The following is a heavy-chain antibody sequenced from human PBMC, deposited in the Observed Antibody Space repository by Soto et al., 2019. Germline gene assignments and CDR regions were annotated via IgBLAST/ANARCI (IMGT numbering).Heavy chain of an antibody. Sequence: ASVKVSCKASGYTFTNYDINWVRQAAGQGLEWMGWISAYNGNTNYAQKLQGRVTMTTDTSTSTAYMELRSLRSDDTAVYYCARDPATPTATMKDDDYWGQGTLVTVSS. J-gene: IGHJ4*02. D-gene: IGHD5-18*01. V-gene: IGHV1-18*01. CDR1: GYTFTNYD. CDR2: ISAYNGNT. CDR3: ARDPATPTATMKDDDY.